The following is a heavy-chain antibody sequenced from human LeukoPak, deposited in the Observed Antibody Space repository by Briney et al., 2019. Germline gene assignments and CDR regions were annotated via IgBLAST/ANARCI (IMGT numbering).Heavy chain of an antibody. CDR1: GYTFTSYT. D-gene: IGHD1-14*01. CDR2: INTNTGNP. Sequence: ASVKVSCKASGYTFTSYTMNWVRQAPGQGLEWMGWINTNTGNPTYAQGFTGRFVFSLDTSVSTAYLQISSLKAEDTAVYYCARDPIPNFRNYYMDVWGKGTTVTVSS. J-gene: IGHJ6*03. CDR3: ARDPIPNFRNYYMDV. V-gene: IGHV7-4-1*02.